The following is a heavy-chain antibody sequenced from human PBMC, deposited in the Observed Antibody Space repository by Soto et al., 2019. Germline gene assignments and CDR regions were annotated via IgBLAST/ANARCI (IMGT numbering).Heavy chain of an antibody. J-gene: IGHJ3*02. D-gene: IGHD5-12*01. CDR3: AKYDSAYDLGAFDI. Sequence: GSLRLSCAASGFTFSSYAMSWVRQAPGKGLEWIGSIYYSASTYYNPSLKSRLTISVDTSKNQFSLKLSSVTAADTAVYYCAKYDSAYDLGAFDIWGQGTMVTVSS. CDR1: GFTFSSYA. CDR2: IYYSAST. V-gene: IGHV4-38-2*01.